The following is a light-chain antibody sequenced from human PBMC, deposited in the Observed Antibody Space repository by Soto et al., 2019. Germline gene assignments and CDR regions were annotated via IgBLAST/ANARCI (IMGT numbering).Light chain of an antibody. CDR2: DNN. CDR3: GTWDTSLGSYV. J-gene: IGLJ1*01. CDR1: SSNIGSNY. V-gene: IGLV1-51*01. Sequence: QSVLTQPPSVSAAPGQTVTISCSGSSSNIGSNYVSWYQQLPGTAPKLLIYDNNKRPSGIPDRFSGSKSGTSATLGITGLQTGDEADYFCGTWDTSLGSYVFETGTKVTVL.